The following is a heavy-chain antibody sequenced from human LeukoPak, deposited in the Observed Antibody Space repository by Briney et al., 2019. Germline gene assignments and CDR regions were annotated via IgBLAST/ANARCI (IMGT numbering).Heavy chain of an antibody. CDR2: INHSGST. Sequence: PSETLSLTCTVSGGSISSGSYYWSWIRQPPGKGLEWIGEINHSGSTNYNPSLKSRVTISVDTSKNQFSLKLSSVTAADTAVYYCACAHYYDSSGYYRYWGQGTLVTVSS. CDR1: GGSISSGSYY. V-gene: IGHV4-39*07. CDR3: ACAHYYDSSGYYRY. D-gene: IGHD3-22*01. J-gene: IGHJ4*02.